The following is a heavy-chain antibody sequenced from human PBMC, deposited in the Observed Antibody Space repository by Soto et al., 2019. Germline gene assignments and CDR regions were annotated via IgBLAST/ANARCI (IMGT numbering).Heavy chain of an antibody. V-gene: IGHV3-30-3*01. CDR3: ARGDREDIAVVIGVRPGEYGVDV. Sequence: QVQLVESGGGVVQPGRSLRLSCAASGFTFRSYAMHWVRQAPGKGLECVAVIAYDGSNKFYRDYVRGRFTISRDNSENTLYLXXXXLRYEDTAVYYCARGDREDIAVVIGVRPGEYGVDVWGQGTTVTVSS. D-gene: IGHD2-15*01. CDR1: GFTFRSYA. CDR2: IAYDGSNK. J-gene: IGHJ6*02.